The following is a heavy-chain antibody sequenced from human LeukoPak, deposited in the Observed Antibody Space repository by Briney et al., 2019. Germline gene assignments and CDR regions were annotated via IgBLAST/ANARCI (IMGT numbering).Heavy chain of an antibody. CDR1: GGSISSGGYY. J-gene: IGHJ4*02. D-gene: IGHD2-8*02. Sequence: PSQTLSLTCTVSGGSISSGGYYWSWIRQHPGKGLEWIGYIYYSGSTYYNPSLKSRVTISVDTSKNQFSLKLSSVTAADTAVYYCARVGFIVWWSRGVFDYWGQGTLVTVSS. CDR2: IYYSGST. V-gene: IGHV4-31*03. CDR3: ARVGFIVWWSRGVFDY.